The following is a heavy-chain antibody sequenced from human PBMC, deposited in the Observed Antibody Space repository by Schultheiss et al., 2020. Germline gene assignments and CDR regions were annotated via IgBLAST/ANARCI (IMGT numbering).Heavy chain of an antibody. CDR1: GGSFSGYY. CDR3: AREYGDGYNYGYFDY. D-gene: IGHD5-24*01. CDR2: IYYSGST. Sequence: SQTLSLTCAVYGGSFSGYYWSWIRQPPGKGLEWIGYIYYSGSTKYNPSLKSRVTMSGDTSKNQFSLKLTSVTAADTAVYYCAREYGDGYNYGYFDYWGQGTLVTVSS. V-gene: IGHV4-59*01. J-gene: IGHJ4*02.